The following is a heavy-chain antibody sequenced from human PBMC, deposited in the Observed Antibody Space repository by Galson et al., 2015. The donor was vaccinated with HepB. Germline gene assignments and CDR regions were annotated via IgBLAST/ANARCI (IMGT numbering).Heavy chain of an antibody. V-gene: IGHV3-73*01. J-gene: IGHJ4*02. Sequence: LRLSCAGSGFTFSGSAMHWVRQASGRGLEWVGRIGSKSDNYATAYTASVKGRFTISRDESKNTAYLQMNGLKTEDTAVYYCIRMADLSGYSSSWGQGTLVTVSS. CDR1: GFTFSGSA. CDR2: IGSKSDNYAT. D-gene: IGHD2-2*01. CDR3: IRMADLSGYSSS.